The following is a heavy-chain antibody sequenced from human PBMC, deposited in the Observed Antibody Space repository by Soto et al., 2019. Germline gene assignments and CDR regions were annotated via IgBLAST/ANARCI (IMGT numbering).Heavy chain of an antibody. CDR3: ARGDTVGALHY. CDR2: IDPSDSYT. D-gene: IGHD1-26*01. V-gene: IGHV5-10-1*01. CDR1: GYSFTSYW. Sequence: PGESLKISCKGSGYSFTSYWISWVRQMPGKGLEWMGRIDPSDSYTNYSPCFQGHVTISVDKSISTAYLQWSSLKASDTAMYYCARGDTVGALHYWAQGTLVPVSS. J-gene: IGHJ4*02.